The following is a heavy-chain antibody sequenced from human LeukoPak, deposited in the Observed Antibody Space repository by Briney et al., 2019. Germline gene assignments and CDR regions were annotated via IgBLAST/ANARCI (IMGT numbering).Heavy chain of an antibody. CDR3: ARLKPSY. CDR1: GESLSGHY. V-gene: IGHV4-34*01. Sequence: SETLSLTCAVNGESLSGHYWSWIRQPPGKGLEWIGEINHSGSTSYSPPFKSRVTISIDTSKNQFSLSLSSVTAADTAVYYCARLKPSYWGQGTLVAVSS. J-gene: IGHJ4*02. CDR2: INHSGST.